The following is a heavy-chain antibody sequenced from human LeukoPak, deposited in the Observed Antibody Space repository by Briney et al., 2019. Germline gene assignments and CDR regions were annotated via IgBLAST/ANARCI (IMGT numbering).Heavy chain of an antibody. CDR2: INPDNSDT. D-gene: IGHD2-2*01. V-gene: IGHV5-51*01. CDR3: ARQGSCDSTRCYVYYHSGMDV. J-gene: IGHJ6*02. CDR1: GYRFTTYW. Sequence: GESLKIYCKGSGYRFTTYWIGWVRQMPGKGLEWMGIINPDNSDTRYSPSFQGQVTISADKSTSTAYLQWSSLKTSDTAMYYCARQGSCDSTRCYVYYHSGMDVWGQGTTVTVSS.